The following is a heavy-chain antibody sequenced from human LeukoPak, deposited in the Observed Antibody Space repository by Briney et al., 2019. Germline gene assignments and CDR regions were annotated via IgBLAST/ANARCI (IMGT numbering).Heavy chain of an antibody. CDR3: ARDDVITFGGVIVTAGTFDI. Sequence: PSETLSLTCAVSGYSISSGYYWGWIRQPPGKGLEWIGSIYHSGSTYYNPSLKSRVTISVDTSKNQFSLKLSSVTAADTAVYYCARDDVITFGGVIVTAGTFDIWGQGTMVTVSS. CDR2: IYHSGST. J-gene: IGHJ3*02. V-gene: IGHV4-38-2*02. CDR1: GYSISSGYY. D-gene: IGHD3-16*02.